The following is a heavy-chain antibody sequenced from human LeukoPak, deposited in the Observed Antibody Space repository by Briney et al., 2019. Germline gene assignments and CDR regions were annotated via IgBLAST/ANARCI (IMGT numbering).Heavy chain of an antibody. D-gene: IGHD3-16*01. V-gene: IGHV3-33*01. CDR1: GFTFSSYG. Sequence: GGSLRLSCAASGFTFSSYGMHWVRQAPGKGLEWVAVIWYDVSNKYYADSVKGRFTISRDNSKNTLYLQMNSLRAEDTAVYYCARDLIVRRTYYDYVWGSGYYYYGMDVWGQGTTVTVSS. J-gene: IGHJ6*02. CDR2: IWYDVSNK. CDR3: ARDLIVRRTYYDYVWGSGYYYYGMDV.